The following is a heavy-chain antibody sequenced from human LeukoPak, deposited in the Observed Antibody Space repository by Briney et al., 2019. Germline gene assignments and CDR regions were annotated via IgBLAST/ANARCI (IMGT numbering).Heavy chain of an antibody. V-gene: IGHV4-59*01. CDR1: GGSISSYY. J-gene: IGHJ4*02. Sequence: SETLSLTCTVSGGSISSYYWSWIRQPPGKGLDWIWYIYYSGSTNYNPSLKSRVTISVDTSKDQFSLKLSSVTAADTAVYYCARVVVYYFDYWGQGTLVTVSS. CDR2: IYYSGST. D-gene: IGHD2-15*01. CDR3: ARVVVYYFDY.